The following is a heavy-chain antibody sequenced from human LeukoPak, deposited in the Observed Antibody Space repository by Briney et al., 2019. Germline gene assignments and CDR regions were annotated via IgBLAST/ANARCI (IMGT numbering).Heavy chain of an antibody. Sequence: PGGSLRLSCAASGFTFTDYWMHWVRQAPGKGLVWVSRINSINGEGSSTSYVDSVKGRFTISRDNAKNTLYLQMNSLRAEDTAVYYCARGLSIAVASGMDVWGQGTTVTVSS. V-gene: IGHV3-74*01. CDR2: INSINGEGSST. CDR1: GFTFTDYW. D-gene: IGHD6-19*01. J-gene: IGHJ6*02. CDR3: ARGLSIAVASGMDV.